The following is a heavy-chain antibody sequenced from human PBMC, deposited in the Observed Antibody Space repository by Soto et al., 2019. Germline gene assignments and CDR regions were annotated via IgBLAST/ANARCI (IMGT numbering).Heavy chain of an antibody. V-gene: IGHV3-7*01. CDR2: IKEDGSEK. CDR1: RFTFIDYA. Sequence: GGSLRLSCAASRFTFIDYAMSWVRQAPGKGLEWVANIKEDGSEKYYVGSVKGRFTVSRDNAKSSLFLQMDRLRAEDTAIYYCGRRKNLVYWDQGSLVTVAS. CDR3: GRRKNLVY. J-gene: IGHJ4*02.